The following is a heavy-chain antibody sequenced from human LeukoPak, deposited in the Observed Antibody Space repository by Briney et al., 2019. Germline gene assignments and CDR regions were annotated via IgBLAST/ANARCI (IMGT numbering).Heavy chain of an antibody. CDR3: AKDLPRYCSSTSCYDSGGY. CDR2: ISGSGGST. CDR1: GFTFSSYA. J-gene: IGHJ4*02. Sequence: PGGSLRLSCAASGFTFSSYAMSWVRQAPGKGLEWVSAISGSGGSTYYADSVKGRFTISRDNSKNTLYLQMNSLRAEDTAVYYCAKDLPRYCSSTSCYDSGGYWGQGTLVTVSS. V-gene: IGHV3-23*01. D-gene: IGHD2-2*01.